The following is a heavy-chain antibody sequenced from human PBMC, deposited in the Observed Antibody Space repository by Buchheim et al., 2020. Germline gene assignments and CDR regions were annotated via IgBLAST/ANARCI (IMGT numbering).Heavy chain of an antibody. CDR2: ISYAGSNK. CDR1: GFTFSSYG. V-gene: IGHV3-30*18. CDR3: AKDTRSGGPDY. J-gene: IGHJ4*02. D-gene: IGHD3-16*01. Sequence: QVQLVESGGGLVQPGRSLRLSCAASGFTFSSYGMHWVRQAPGKGLEWVAFISYAGSNKYYADSVKGRFTISRDNSKNTLYLQMNSLRAEDTAVYYCAKDTRSGGPDYWGQGTL.